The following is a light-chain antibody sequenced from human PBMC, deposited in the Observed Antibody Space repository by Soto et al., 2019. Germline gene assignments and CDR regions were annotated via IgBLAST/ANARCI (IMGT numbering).Light chain of an antibody. CDR1: QTISTY. CDR2: DVS. J-gene: IGKJ1*01. V-gene: IGKV1-5*01. CDR3: QPYNSYS. Sequence: DIQMTQYTSSLSASVVDRVTISCRASQTISTYLHWYQHKPGRAPRLLISDVSTLQSGVPSRFSGSGSGTEFTLTISSLQPDDFATYSCQPYNSYSFGQGTK.